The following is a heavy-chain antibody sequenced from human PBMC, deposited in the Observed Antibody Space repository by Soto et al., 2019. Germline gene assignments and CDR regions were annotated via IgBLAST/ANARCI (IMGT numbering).Heavy chain of an antibody. J-gene: IGHJ6*03. V-gene: IGHV3-11*01. Sequence: PGGSLRLSCAASGFTFSDYYMSWIRQAPGKGLEWVSYISSSGSTIYYADYVKGRFTISRDNAKNSLYLQINSLKAEDTDVYYCARTMVRGVMTLQHYYYMDVWGKGTTVTVSS. CDR2: ISSSGSTI. CDR1: GFTFSDYY. CDR3: ARTMVRGVMTLQHYYYMDV. D-gene: IGHD3-10*01.